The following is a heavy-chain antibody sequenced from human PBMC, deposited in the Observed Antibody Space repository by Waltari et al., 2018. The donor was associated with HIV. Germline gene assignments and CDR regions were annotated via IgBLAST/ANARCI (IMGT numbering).Heavy chain of an antibody. Sequence: GFIFSSYAMSWVRQAPGRGLEWVSSINGGTTGTFYAYSVKGRFTISRDSSKNTLYLQMNSLRAEDTAVYYCAKDRSYDSSGYFDYWGEGTLVTVSS. J-gene: IGHJ4*02. CDR3: AKDRSYDSSGYFDY. CDR2: INGGTTGT. D-gene: IGHD3-22*01. CDR1: GFIFSSYA. V-gene: IGHV3-23*01.